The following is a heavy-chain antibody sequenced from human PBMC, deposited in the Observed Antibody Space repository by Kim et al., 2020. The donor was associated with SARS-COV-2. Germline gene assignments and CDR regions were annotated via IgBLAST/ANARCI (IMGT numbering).Heavy chain of an antibody. Sequence: SVKVSCKASGGTFSSYAISWVRQAPGQGLEWMGGIIPIFGTANYAQKFQGRVTITADESTSTAYMELSSLRSEDTAVYYCARVSPTMVRGAGAPQFDYWGQGTLVTVSS. CDR1: GGTFSSYA. V-gene: IGHV1-69*13. CDR2: IIPIFGTA. J-gene: IGHJ4*02. CDR3: ARVSPTMVRGAGAPQFDY. D-gene: IGHD3-10*01.